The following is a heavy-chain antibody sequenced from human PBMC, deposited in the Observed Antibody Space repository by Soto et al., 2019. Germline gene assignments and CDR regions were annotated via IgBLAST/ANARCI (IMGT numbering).Heavy chain of an antibody. Sequence: QVQLVQSGAEVKKPGASEKVSCEASGYTFTGYYMHWVRQAPGQGLEWMGWINPNNGDTKYAQRFQGRVTVTRDTSSNTIYMELRRLTSDDTAVYYCEREEKNGFDSWGQGTLVTVSS. CDR3: EREEKNGFDS. CDR1: GYTFTGYY. CDR2: INPNNGDT. V-gene: IGHV1-2*02. J-gene: IGHJ5*01.